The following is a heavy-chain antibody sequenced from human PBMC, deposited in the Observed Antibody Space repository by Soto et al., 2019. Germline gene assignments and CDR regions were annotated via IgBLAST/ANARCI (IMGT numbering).Heavy chain of an antibody. CDR1: GFTFSSYA. CDR2: ISYDGSNK. CDR3: GTGVFEPNYQYYDLDV. D-gene: IGHD1-7*01. Sequence: GGSLRLSCAASGFTFSSYAMHWVRQAPGKGLEWVAVISYDGSNKYYADSVKGRFTISRDNSKNTLYLQMNSLRAEDTAVYYCGTGVFEPNYQYYDLDVWGQGTTVTVYS. V-gene: IGHV3-30-3*01. J-gene: IGHJ6*02.